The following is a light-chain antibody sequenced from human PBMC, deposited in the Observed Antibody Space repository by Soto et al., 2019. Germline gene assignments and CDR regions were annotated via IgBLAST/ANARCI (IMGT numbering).Light chain of an antibody. CDR3: CSYAGSYAWV. J-gene: IGLJ3*02. CDR1: SSDVGAYNH. CDR2: DVS. V-gene: IGLV2-11*01. Sequence: QSALTQPASVSGSPGQSITISCTGTSSDVGAYNHVSWYQQHPGKAPKLMIYDVSKRPSGVPDRFSGSKSGNTASLTISGLQAEDEADYYCCSYAGSYAWVFGGGTKVTVL.